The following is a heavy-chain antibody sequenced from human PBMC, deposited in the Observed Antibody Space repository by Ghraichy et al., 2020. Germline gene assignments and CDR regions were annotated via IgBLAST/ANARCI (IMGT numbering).Heavy chain of an antibody. J-gene: IGHJ6*02. V-gene: IGHV3-74*01. D-gene: IGHD2-21*01. CDR2: INSDGGST. CDR1: GFTFSSYW. Sequence: GGSLRLSCAASGFTFSSYWMHWVRQAPGKGLVWVSRINSDGGSTTYADSVKGRFTISKDNAKNTLYLQMNSLRAEDTAVYYCVKDLVGGGFGAYGMDVWGQGTTVNVSS. CDR3: VKDLVGGGFGAYGMDV.